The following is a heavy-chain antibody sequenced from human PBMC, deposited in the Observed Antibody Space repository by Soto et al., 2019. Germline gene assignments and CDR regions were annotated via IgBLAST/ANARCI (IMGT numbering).Heavy chain of an antibody. Sequence: GGSLRLSCTTSGFTFGDYAMSWSRQAPGKGLEWVGVIRSKAYGGTTDYAASVKGRFTISRDDSKSIAYLQMNSLKSEDTGVYYCTKYTYTSRYAYYGMDVWGHGTTVTVSS. CDR2: IRSKAYGGTT. D-gene: IGHD6-13*01. CDR1: GFTFGDYA. V-gene: IGHV3-49*03. J-gene: IGHJ6*02. CDR3: TKYTYTSRYAYYGMDV.